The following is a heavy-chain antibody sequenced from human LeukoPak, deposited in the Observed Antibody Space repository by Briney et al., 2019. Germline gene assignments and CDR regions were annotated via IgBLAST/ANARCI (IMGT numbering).Heavy chain of an antibody. CDR3: ARDSGGSYDY. Sequence: GGSLRLSCAASGFTFNRYGMHWVRQAPGKGLEYVSGISSDGSGTYYANSVKGRFTISRDNSKNTLYLQMGSLRVEDMAVYYCARDSGGSYDYWGQGTLVTVSS. V-gene: IGHV3-64*01. CDR2: ISSDGSGT. CDR1: GFTFNRYG. D-gene: IGHD2-15*01. J-gene: IGHJ4*02.